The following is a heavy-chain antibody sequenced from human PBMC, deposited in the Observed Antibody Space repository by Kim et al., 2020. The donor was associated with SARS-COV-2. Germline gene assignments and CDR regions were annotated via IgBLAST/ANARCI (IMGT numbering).Heavy chain of an antibody. J-gene: IGHJ4*02. CDR3: ARTNSRITIFGVANKFDY. V-gene: IGHV4-39*01. D-gene: IGHD3-3*01. Sequence: KSRVTISVDTSKNQFSLKLSSVTAADTAVYYCARTNSRITIFGVANKFDYWGQGTLVTVSS.